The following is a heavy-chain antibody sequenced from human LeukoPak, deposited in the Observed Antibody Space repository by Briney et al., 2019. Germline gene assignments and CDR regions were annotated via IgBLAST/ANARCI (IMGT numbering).Heavy chain of an antibody. CDR1: GFTFSSYTFSTYA. V-gene: IGHV3-23*01. J-gene: IGHJ6*03. CDR3: AKGVEDSGIYYYYCMGV. Sequence: PGGSLRLSCAASGFTFSSYTFSTYAMSWVRQAPGKGLEWVSAVSGSGVSTYYADSVKGRFTISRDNSKNTLYLQMNGLRAEDTAVCYCAKGVEDSGIYYYYCMGVWGKGTTVTVSS. CDR2: VSGSGVST. D-gene: IGHD2-15*01.